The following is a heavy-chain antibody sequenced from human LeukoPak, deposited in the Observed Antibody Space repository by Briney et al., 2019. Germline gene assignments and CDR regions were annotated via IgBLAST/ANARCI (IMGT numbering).Heavy chain of an antibody. J-gene: IGHJ4*02. CDR1: GFTFSSYS. CDR2: ISSSSSTI. V-gene: IGHV3-48*04. CDR3: ARAKSSSSWYNYFDY. Sequence: GGSLRLSCAASGFTFSSYSMNWVRQAPGKGLEWVSYISSSSSTIYYADSVKGRFTISRDNAKNSLYLQMNSLRAEDTAVYYCARAKSSSSWYNYFDYWGQGTLVTVSS. D-gene: IGHD6-13*01.